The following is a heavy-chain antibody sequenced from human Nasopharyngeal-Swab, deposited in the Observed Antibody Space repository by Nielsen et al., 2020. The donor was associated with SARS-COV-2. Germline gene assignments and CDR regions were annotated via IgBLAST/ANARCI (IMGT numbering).Heavy chain of an antibody. CDR2: IKQDGSEK. CDR1: GFTFSSYW. J-gene: IGHJ5*02. V-gene: IGHV3-7*01. Sequence: LSLTCAASGFTFSSYWMSWVRQAPGKGLEWVANIKQDGSEKYYVDSVKGRFTISRDNAKNSLYLQMNSLRAEDTAVYYCARSAARSWFDPWGQGTLVTVSS. CDR3: ARSAARSWFDP. D-gene: IGHD6-6*01.